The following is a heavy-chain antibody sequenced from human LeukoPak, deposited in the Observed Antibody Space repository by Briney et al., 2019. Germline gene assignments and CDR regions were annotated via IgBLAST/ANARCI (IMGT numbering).Heavy chain of an antibody. Sequence: GGSLRLSCAASGFSFRIYGMHWVRQAPGKGLEWVAFIRFDGTNKYFTDSVKGRFTISRDNSKNTLYLQMSSLRAEDTAVYYCAKDQGFCTTTTCYVVSNDAFDIWGQGTMVTVSS. CDR1: GFSFRIYG. J-gene: IGHJ3*02. CDR3: AKDQGFCTTTTCYVVSNDAFDI. V-gene: IGHV3-30*02. D-gene: IGHD2-2*01. CDR2: IRFDGTNK.